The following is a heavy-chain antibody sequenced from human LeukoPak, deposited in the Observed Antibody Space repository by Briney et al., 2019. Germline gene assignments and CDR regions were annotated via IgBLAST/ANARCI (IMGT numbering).Heavy chain of an antibody. Sequence: ASVKVSCKASGYTFTGYYMHWVRQAPGQGLEWMGWINPNSGGTNYAQKFQGRVTMTRNTSISTAYMELSSLRSEDTAVYYCARSPVGGELHPSPYWGQGTLVTVSS. CDR3: ARSPVGGELHPSPY. D-gene: IGHD1-26*01. V-gene: IGHV1-2*02. J-gene: IGHJ4*02. CDR1: GYTFTGYY. CDR2: INPNSGGT.